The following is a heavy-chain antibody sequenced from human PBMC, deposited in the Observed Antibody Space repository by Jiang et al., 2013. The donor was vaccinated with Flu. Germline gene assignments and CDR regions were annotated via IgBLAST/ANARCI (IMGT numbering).Heavy chain of an antibody. Sequence: SGAEVKKPGSSVRVSCKASGGTFSSSYAISWVRQAPGQGLEWMGRIIPILGIANYAQKFQGRVTITADKSTSTAYMELSSLRSEDTAVYYCARGLTSYGLDPWGQGTLVTVSS. CDR1: GGTFSSSYA. CDR3: ARGLTSYGLDP. D-gene: IGHD1-20*01. J-gene: IGHJ5*02. V-gene: IGHV1-69*04. CDR2: IIPILGIA.